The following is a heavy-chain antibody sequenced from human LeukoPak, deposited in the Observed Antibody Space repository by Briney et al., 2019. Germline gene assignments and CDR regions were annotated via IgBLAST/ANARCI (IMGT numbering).Heavy chain of an antibody. D-gene: IGHD3-22*01. CDR1: GFTFSSYG. Sequence: GGSLRLSSAASGFTFSSYGMSWVRQAPGKGLEWVSAISGSGGSTYYADSVKGRFTISRDNSKNTLYLQMNSLRAEDTAVYYCAKDADYYDSSGYLPVPDYWGQGTLVTVSS. CDR3: AKDADYYDSSGYLPVPDY. V-gene: IGHV3-23*01. CDR2: ISGSGGST. J-gene: IGHJ4*02.